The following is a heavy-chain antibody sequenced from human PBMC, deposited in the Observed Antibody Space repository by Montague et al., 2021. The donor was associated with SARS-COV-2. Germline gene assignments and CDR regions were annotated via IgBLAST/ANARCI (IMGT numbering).Heavy chain of an antibody. D-gene: IGHD6-13*01. CDR1: GGSISSSSYY. Sequence: SETLSLTCTVSGGSISSSSYYWGWIRQPPGKGLEWIGSVYYSGSTYYNPSLKSRVTISVDTPKSQFSLKLSSVTAADTAVYYCARHRAAAGIWYFDLWGRGTLVTVSS. CDR2: VYYSGST. J-gene: IGHJ2*01. CDR3: ARHRAAAGIWYFDL. V-gene: IGHV4-39*01.